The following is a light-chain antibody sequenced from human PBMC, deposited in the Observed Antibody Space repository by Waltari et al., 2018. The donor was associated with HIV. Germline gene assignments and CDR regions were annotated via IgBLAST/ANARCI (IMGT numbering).Light chain of an antibody. CDR2: NNN. Sequence: QSVLTQPPSESGTPGQRVTISCSGSSSNIGSNSVNWYQQLPGPAPKGLMFNNNQRPSGVPDRFSGSKSGTSASLAISGLQSDDEADYYCAAWDDSLKGYVFGTGTGVTIL. V-gene: IGLV1-44*01. CDR3: AAWDDSLKGYV. CDR1: SSNIGSNS. J-gene: IGLJ1*01.